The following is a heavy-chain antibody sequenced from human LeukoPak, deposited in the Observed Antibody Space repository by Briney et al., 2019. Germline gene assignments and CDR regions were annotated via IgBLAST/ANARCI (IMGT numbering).Heavy chain of an antibody. J-gene: IGHJ4*02. D-gene: IGHD3-3*01. V-gene: IGHV4-31*11. CDR3: ARARSGSYYFDY. CDR1: GGSFSGYY. CDR2: IYYSGST. Sequence: PSETLSLTCAVYGGSFSGYYWSWIRQHPGKGLEWIGYIYYSGSTYYNPSLKSRVTISVDTSKNQFSLKLSSVTAADTAVYYCARARSGSYYFDYWGQGTLVTVSS.